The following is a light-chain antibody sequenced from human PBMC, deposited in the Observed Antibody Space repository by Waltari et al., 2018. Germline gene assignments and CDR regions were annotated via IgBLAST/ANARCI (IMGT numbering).Light chain of an antibody. J-gene: IGLJ3*02. Sequence: QSVLTQPPSVSGAPGQRVTISCTGRSSHIGADYDVHWYQQLPGTAPKLLIYANSNRPSGVPDRFSGSKSGTSASLAITGLQAEDEADYYCQSYDSSLSGSRVFGGGTKLTVL. CDR3: QSYDSSLSGSRV. CDR2: ANS. V-gene: IGLV1-40*01. CDR1: SSHIGADYD.